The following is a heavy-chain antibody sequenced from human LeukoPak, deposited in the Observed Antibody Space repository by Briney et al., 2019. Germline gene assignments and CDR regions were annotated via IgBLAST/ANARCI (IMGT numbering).Heavy chain of an antibody. V-gene: IGHV4-4*07. CDR3: ARVIRRGFGEIFIDY. Sequence: SETLSLTCIVSGDSISDSYYWIWIRQPAGKGLEWIGRINTSGSAYYNPSLGSRVTMSVDTSKNQFSLKLGSVTAADTAIYYCARVIRRGFGEIFIDYWGQGTLVTVSS. D-gene: IGHD3-10*01. CDR2: INTSGSA. CDR1: GDSISDSYY. J-gene: IGHJ4*02.